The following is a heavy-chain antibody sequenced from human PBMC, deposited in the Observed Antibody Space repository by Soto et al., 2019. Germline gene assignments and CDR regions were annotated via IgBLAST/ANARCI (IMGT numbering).Heavy chain of an antibody. CDR2: INAGNGNS. Sequence: QVQLVQSGAEEKKPGASVKVSCKASGYPYSNYAMHWVRQAPGQGLEWMGWINAGNGNSKYSQKFQGRVTITRDTSANTAYMELDSLRSEDTAVYYCATSTYCSSSTCYLWYGMDFWGQGTTVTVSS. D-gene: IGHD2-2*01. CDR1: GYPYSNYA. CDR3: ATSTYCSSSTCYLWYGMDF. V-gene: IGHV1-3*05. J-gene: IGHJ6*02.